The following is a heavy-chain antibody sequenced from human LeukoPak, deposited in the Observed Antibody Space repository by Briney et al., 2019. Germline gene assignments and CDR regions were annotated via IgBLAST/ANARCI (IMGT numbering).Heavy chain of an antibody. CDR2: ISGSGGST. CDR1: GFTFSSYD. D-gene: IGHD3-22*01. V-gene: IGHV3-23*01. CDR3: SARRRVVVASDC. Sequence: GGSLRLSCAASGFTFSSYDMSWVRQAPGKGLEWVSAISGSGGSTYYADSVKGRFTISRDSSKNTLYLQMASLRAEDTAVYYCSARRRVVVASDCWGQGTLVTVSS. J-gene: IGHJ4*02.